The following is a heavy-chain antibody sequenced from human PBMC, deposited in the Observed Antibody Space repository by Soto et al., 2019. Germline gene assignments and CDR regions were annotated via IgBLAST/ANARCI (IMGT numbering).Heavy chain of an antibody. CDR2: INAGSGNT. CDR3: ARAPNSDYLFDF. V-gene: IGHV1-3*01. Sequence: ASVKVSCKASQFTFTKYTVHWVRQAPGQRLEWMGWINAGSGNTRYSQKFQDRVTITRDTSASTAYMEVSSLRSEDTAVYYCARAPNSDYLFDFWGQGTLVTVS. D-gene: IGHD4-17*01. CDR1: QFTFTKYT. J-gene: IGHJ4*02.